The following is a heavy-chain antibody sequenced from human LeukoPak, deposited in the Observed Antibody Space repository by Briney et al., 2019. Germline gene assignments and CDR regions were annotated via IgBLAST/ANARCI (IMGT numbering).Heavy chain of an antibody. J-gene: IGHJ5*02. CDR3: ARVRSYGPECNWFDP. Sequence: GGSLRLSCAASGFTFSSYWMSWVRQAPGKGLEWVANIKQDGSEKYYVDSVKGRFTISRDNAKNSLYLQMNSLRAEDTAVYYCARVRSYGPECNWFDPWGQGTLVTVSS. D-gene: IGHD5-18*01. V-gene: IGHV3-7*01. CDR2: IKQDGSEK. CDR1: GFTFSSYW.